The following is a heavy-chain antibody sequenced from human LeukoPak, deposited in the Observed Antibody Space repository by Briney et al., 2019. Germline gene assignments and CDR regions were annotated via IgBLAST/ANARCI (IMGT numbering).Heavy chain of an antibody. D-gene: IGHD2-21*02. CDR2: ISAYNGNT. J-gene: IGHJ4*02. Sequence: GASVKVSCKASGYTFTSYGISWVRQAPGQGLEWMGWISAYNGNTNYAQKLQGRVTMTTDTSTSTAYMELRSLRSDDTAVYYCARVSDCGGDCYSLVYDYWGQGTLVTVSS. CDR3: ARVSDCGGDCYSLVYDY. CDR1: GYTFTSYG. V-gene: IGHV1-18*01.